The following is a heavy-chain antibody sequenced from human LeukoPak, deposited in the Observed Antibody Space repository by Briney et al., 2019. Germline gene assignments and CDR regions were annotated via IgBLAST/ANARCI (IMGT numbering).Heavy chain of an antibody. Sequence: SETLSLTCTVSGGPISSGGYYWSWIRQHPGKGLEWIGYIYYTGSTYYNPSLRSRVIISVDTSKNQFSLKLSFVTAADTAVYYCARDLTAYGDYDYWGQGTLVTV. V-gene: IGHV4-31*03. CDR3: ARDLTAYGDYDY. CDR1: GGPISSGGYY. D-gene: IGHD4-17*01. CDR2: IYYTGST. J-gene: IGHJ4*02.